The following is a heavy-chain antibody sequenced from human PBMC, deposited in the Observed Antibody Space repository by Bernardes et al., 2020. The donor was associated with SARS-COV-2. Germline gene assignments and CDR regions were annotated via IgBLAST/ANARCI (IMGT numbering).Heavy chain of an antibody. CDR1: GFTFNTYA. J-gene: IGHJ6*02. D-gene: IGHD4-17*01. Sequence: GGSLRLSCAASGFTFNTYAMHWVRQAPGKGLEWVAFISFDGSNKYYADSVKGRFNISRDNSRNTLYLLMNSLRPEDTAVYYCARDWDYGESGYYYGVDVWGQGTTVTVSS. V-gene: IGHV3-30-3*01. CDR2: ISFDGSNK. CDR3: ARDWDYGESGYYYGVDV.